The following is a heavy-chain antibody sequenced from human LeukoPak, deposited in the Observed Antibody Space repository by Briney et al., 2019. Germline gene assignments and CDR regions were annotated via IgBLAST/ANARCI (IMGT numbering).Heavy chain of an antibody. CDR3: ARVPAPYYYDFSSKTTYGAFDI. CDR2: INPSGGST. V-gene: IGHV1-46*01. CDR1: GYTFTSYY. D-gene: IGHD3-22*01. Sequence: PWASVKVSCKASGYTFTSYYMHWVRQAPGQGLEWMGIINPSGGSTSYAQKFQGRITMTRDMSTSTVYMELSSLRSEDTAVYYCARVPAPYYYDFSSKTTYGAFDIWGQGTMVTVSS. J-gene: IGHJ3*02.